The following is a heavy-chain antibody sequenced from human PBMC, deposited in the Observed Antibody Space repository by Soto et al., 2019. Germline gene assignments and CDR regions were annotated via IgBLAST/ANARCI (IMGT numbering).Heavy chain of an antibody. V-gene: IGHV3-74*01. J-gene: IGHJ6*02. CDR1: GFTFSSCW. CDR3: AREPYDFWSGYYPRDWYYYGMDV. Sequence: GGSLRLSCAASGFTFSSCWMHWVRQAPGKGLVWVSRINSDGSSTSYADSVKGRFTISRDNAKNTLYLQMNSLRAEDTAVYYCAREPYDFWSGYYPRDWYYYGMDVWGQGTTVTVSS. D-gene: IGHD3-3*01. CDR2: INSDGSST.